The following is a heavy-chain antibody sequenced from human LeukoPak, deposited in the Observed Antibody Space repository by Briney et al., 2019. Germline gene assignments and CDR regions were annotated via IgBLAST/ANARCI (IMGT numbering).Heavy chain of an antibody. V-gene: IGHV3-23*01. CDR1: GFTFSSNA. CDR2: ISGSGGST. Sequence: PGGSLRLSCAASGFTFSSNAMSWVRQAPGKGLEWVSGISGSGGSTHYADSVKGRFTISRDNAKNSLFLQMNSLRAEDTAVYYCARDRSTVTTWIDYWGQGTLVTVSS. D-gene: IGHD4-17*01. J-gene: IGHJ4*02. CDR3: ARDRSTVTTWIDY.